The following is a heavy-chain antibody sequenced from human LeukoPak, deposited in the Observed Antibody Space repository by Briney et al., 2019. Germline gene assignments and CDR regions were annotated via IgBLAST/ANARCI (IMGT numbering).Heavy chain of an antibody. CDR1: GFTFSTYE. CDR3: ARGWFDA. V-gene: IGHV3-48*03. Sequence: GGSLRLSCAASGFTFSTYEMNWVRQAPGKGLEWLSYISSSGTTFYYADSVKGRFTISRDSAKNSLYLQMNSLRAEDTALYYCARGWFDAWGQGTLVTVSS. CDR2: ISSSGTTF. J-gene: IGHJ5*02.